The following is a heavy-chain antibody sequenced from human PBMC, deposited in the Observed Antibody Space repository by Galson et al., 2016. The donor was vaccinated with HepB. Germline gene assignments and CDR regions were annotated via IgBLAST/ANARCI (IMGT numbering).Heavy chain of an antibody. CDR2: ISYSGST. D-gene: IGHD5-18*01. CDR1: GVSVNSANSY. J-gene: IGHJ4*02. CDR3: ARYFSGYSYGYIDY. V-gene: IGHV4-61*01. Sequence: SETLSLTCTVSGVSVNSANSYWSLIRQPPGKGLEWIGHISYSGSTTYNPSLKSRVSMSVDTSRNQFSLTLNSVTAADTALYYCARYFSGYSYGYIDYWGLGTLVAVSS.